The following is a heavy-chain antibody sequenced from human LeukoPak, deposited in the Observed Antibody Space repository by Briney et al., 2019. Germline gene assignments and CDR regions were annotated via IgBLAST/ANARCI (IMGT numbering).Heavy chain of an antibody. J-gene: IGHJ4*02. Sequence: PGGSLRLSRGASGFTFSSYWMSWVRQAPGKGLEWVANIKQDGSEKYYVDSVKGRFTISRDNAKNSLYLQMNSLRAEDTAVYYCARAPRAGTTFDYWGQGTLVTVSS. D-gene: IGHD4-17*01. V-gene: IGHV3-7*01. CDR3: ARAPRAGTTFDY. CDR1: GFTFSSYW. CDR2: IKQDGSEK.